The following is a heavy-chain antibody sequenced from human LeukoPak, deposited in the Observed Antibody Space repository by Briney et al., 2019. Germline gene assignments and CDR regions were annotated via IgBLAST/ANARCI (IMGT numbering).Heavy chain of an antibody. CDR2: IIPIFGTA. V-gene: IGHV1-69*01. CDR1: GGTFSSYA. J-gene: IGHJ5*02. D-gene: IGHD3-22*01. CDR3: ATAGYYYDSSGYPQET. Sequence: GASVKVSCKASGGTFSSYAISWVRQAPGQGLEWTGGIIPIFGTANYAQKFQGRVTITADESTSTAYMELSSLRSEDTAVYYCATAGYYYDSSGYPQETWGQGTLVTVSS.